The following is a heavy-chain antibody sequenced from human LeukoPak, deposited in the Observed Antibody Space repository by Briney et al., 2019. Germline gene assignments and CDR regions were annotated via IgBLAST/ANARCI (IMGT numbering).Heavy chain of an antibody. CDR2: FDPEDGET. CDR3: ARDPITSYYYDSSGSDAFDI. CDR1: GYTLTELS. V-gene: IGHV1-24*01. Sequence: EASVKVSCKVSGYTLTELSMHWVRQAPGKGLEWMGGFDPEDGETIYAQKFQGRVTMTEDTSTDTAYMELSSLRSEDTAVYYCARDPITSYYYDSSGSDAFDIWGQGTMVTVSS. D-gene: IGHD3-22*01. J-gene: IGHJ3*02.